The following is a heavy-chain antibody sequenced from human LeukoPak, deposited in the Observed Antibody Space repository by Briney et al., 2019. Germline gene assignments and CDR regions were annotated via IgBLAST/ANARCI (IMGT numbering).Heavy chain of an antibody. J-gene: IGHJ4*02. D-gene: IGHD6-13*01. CDR3: ARDEGPGSWYPGLDY. Sequence: SETLSLTCTVSGYSISSGYYWGWIRQPPGKGLVWIGSIYHSGSTYYNPSLKSRVTISVDTSKNQFSLKLSSVTAADTAVYYCARDEGPGSWYPGLDYWGQGTLVTVSS. CDR1: GYSISSGYY. CDR2: IYHSGST. V-gene: IGHV4-38-2*02.